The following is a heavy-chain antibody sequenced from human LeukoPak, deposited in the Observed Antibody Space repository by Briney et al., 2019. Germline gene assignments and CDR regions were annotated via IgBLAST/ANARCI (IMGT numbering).Heavy chain of an antibody. D-gene: IGHD4-17*01. CDR2: ISSSGSTI. CDR3: AKPLSNDYGDNYYYGMDV. Sequence: YXMXWXRQAPGKGLEWVSYISSSGSTIYYADSVKGRFTISRDNANNSLYLQMNSLRAEDTAVYYCAKPLSNDYGDNYYYGMDVWGQGTTVTVSS. J-gene: IGHJ6*02. V-gene: IGHV3-11*01. CDR1: YX.